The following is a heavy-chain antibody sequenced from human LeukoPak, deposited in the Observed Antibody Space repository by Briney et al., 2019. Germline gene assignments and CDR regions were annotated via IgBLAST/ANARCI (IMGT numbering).Heavy chain of an antibody. J-gene: IGHJ4*02. CDR3: ARDVGTTTPYSDY. D-gene: IGHD1-26*01. Sequence: GASVKVSCKTSGYTFRGHYIHWVRQVPGQGLEWMGWINPNSGGTNSAQKFQGRVTMTRDTSISTAYMELRSLRSDDTAIYFCARDVGTTTPYSDYWGQGTLVTVSS. CDR2: INPNSGGT. V-gene: IGHV1-2*02. CDR1: GYTFRGHY.